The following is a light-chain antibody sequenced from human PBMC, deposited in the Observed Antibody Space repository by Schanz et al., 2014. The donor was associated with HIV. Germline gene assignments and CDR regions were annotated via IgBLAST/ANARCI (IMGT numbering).Light chain of an antibody. CDR3: QQRSNWPPDT. CDR1: QSVRNN. Sequence: EIVMTQSPATLSVSPGERATLSCRASQSVRNNLAWYQQKPGQAPRLLIYGASTRATGIPARFSGSGSGTEFTLTISRLEPEDFAVYYCQQRSNWPPDTFGGGTKVEIK. J-gene: IGKJ4*01. V-gene: IGKV3-15*01. CDR2: GAS.